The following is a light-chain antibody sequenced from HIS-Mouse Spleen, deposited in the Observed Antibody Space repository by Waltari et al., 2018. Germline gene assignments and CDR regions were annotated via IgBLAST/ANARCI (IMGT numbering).Light chain of an antibody. CDR2: DVS. CDR3: SSYTSSSFNVV. Sequence: QSALTQPASVSGSPGQSITISCTGTSSDVGGYNYVSWYQQQPGKAPKLRIYDVSNRPSGVSSRFSGSKAGNTASLTISGLQAEDEADYYCSSYTSSSFNVVFGGGTKLTVL. CDR1: SSDVGGYNY. J-gene: IGLJ2*01. V-gene: IGLV2-14*03.